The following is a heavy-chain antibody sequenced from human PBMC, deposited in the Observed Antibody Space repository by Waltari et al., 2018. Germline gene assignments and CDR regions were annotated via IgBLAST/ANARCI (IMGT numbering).Heavy chain of an antibody. CDR2: IKQDGSEK. CDR3: ARENYFDY. CDR1: GFSFSKYW. V-gene: IGHV3-7*03. Sequence: EVQLVQSGGSLVQPGGSLRLSCAASGFSFSKYWMGWVRQAPGKGLKWVANIKQDGSEKYYGDSVKGRFTISRDNAKNSLYLQMNSLRAEDTAVYYCARENYFDYWGQGMLVIVSS. J-gene: IGHJ4*02.